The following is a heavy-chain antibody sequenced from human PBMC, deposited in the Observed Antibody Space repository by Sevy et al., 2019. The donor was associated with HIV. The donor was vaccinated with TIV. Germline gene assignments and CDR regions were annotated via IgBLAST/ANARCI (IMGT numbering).Heavy chain of an antibody. J-gene: IGHJ3*02. CDR1: GFTFSSYD. Sequence: GGSLRLSCAASGFTFSSYDMHWVRQATGKGLEWVSAIGTAGDTYYPGSVKGRFAISRENAKNSLYLQMNSLRAGDTAVYYCARQTHLLTMVRGVIIPGGDAFDIWGQGTMVTVSS. D-gene: IGHD3-10*01. V-gene: IGHV3-13*01. CDR2: IGTAGDT. CDR3: ARQTHLLTMVRGVIIPGGDAFDI.